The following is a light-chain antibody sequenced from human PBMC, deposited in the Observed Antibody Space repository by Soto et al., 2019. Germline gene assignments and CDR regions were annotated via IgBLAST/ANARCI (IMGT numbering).Light chain of an antibody. CDR3: QQYNTWPYT. Sequence: EIVMTQSPATLSVSPGERATLSCRASQSVSSNLAWYQQKPGQAPRLLIYGASTRATGIPARFSGSMSGTEFTLTISSLQSEDFAVYYCQQYNTWPYTFGQGTKLEIK. CDR1: QSVSSN. CDR2: GAS. J-gene: IGKJ2*01. V-gene: IGKV3-15*01.